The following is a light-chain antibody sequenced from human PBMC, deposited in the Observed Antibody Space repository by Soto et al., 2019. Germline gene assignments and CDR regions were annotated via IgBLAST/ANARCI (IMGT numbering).Light chain of an antibody. V-gene: IGLV1-44*01. CDR1: SSNIGSNT. CDR3: AAWDDNLNVV. Sequence: QSVLTQPPSASGTPGQRVTISCSGSSSNIGSNTINWYQQLPGTAPKLLIYSNNQRPLGVPDRFSGSKSGTSASLAISGLQSEDEADYYCAAWDDNLNVVFGGGTKVTVL. CDR2: SNN. J-gene: IGLJ2*01.